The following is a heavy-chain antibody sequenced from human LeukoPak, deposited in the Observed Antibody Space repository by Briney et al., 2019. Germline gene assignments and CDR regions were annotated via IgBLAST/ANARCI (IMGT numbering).Heavy chain of an antibody. CDR1: GYTFTGYY. V-gene: IGHV1-2*02. Sequence: ASVKVSCTASGYTFTGYYMHWVRQAPGQGLEWMGWINPNSGGTNYAQKFQGRVTMTRDTSISTAYMELSRLRSDDTAVYYCARAQYYYDSSGYIDYWGQGTLVTVSS. J-gene: IGHJ4*02. CDR2: INPNSGGT. CDR3: ARAQYYYDSSGYIDY. D-gene: IGHD3-22*01.